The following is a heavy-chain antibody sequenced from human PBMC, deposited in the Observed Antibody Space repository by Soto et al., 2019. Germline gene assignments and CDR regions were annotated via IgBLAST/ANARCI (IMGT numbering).Heavy chain of an antibody. CDR3: ARVPPRGDY. D-gene: IGHD3-10*01. CDR2: IFSGDGT. Sequence: EVQLVESGGGLVQPGGSLRLSCAVSGLTVSTNFMSWVRQAPGKGLEWVSVIFSGDGTYYADSVKGRFTISRDISKNTVFLQMNSLRAEDTVVYYCARVPPRGDYWGQGTLVTVSS. CDR1: GLTVSTNF. J-gene: IGHJ4*02. V-gene: IGHV3-53*01.